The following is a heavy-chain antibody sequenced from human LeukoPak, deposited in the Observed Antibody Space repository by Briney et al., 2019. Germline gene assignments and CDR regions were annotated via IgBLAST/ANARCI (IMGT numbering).Heavy chain of an antibody. J-gene: IGHJ4*02. CDR1: GFTVSSNY. CDR3: ATKRPGAYYFDY. D-gene: IGHD6-25*01. CDR2: IYSGGST. V-gene: IGHV3-53*01. Sequence: GGSLRLSCAASGFTVSSNYMSWVRQAPGKGLEWVSVIYSGGSTYYADSVKGRFTISRDNSKNTLYLQINNLRAEDTAVHYCATKRPGAYYFDYWGQGTLVTVSS.